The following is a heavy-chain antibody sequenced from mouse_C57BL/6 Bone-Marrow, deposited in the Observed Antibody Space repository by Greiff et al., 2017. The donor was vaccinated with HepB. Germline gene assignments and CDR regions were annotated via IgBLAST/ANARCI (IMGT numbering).Heavy chain of an antibody. V-gene: IGHV1-50*01. D-gene: IGHD1-1*01. CDR1: GYTFTSYW. Sequence: QVHVKQPGAELVKPGASVKLSCKASGYTFTSYWMQWVKQRPGQGLEWIGEIDPSDSYTNYNQKFKGKATLTVDTSSSTAYMQLSSLTSEDSAVYYCASAIRYYGSSYYFDYWGQGTTLTVSS. J-gene: IGHJ2*01. CDR2: IDPSDSYT. CDR3: ASAIRYYGSSYYFDY.